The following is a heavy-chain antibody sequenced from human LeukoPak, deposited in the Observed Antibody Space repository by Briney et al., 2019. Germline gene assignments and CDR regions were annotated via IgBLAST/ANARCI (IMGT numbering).Heavy chain of an antibody. D-gene: IGHD3-16*01. Sequence: GGSLRLSCAASGFTFSRYWMHWVRHAPGKGLVWVSRINSDGSTTNYADSVKGRFTHSRDNAKNTLYLQMSSLRAEDTAVYYCARSGGGYFDYWGQGTLVAVSS. J-gene: IGHJ4*02. CDR1: GFTFSRYW. CDR3: ARSGGGYFDY. V-gene: IGHV3-74*01. CDR2: INSDGSTT.